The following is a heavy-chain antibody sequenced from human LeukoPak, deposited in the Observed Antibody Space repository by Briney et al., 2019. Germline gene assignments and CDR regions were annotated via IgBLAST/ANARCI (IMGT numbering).Heavy chain of an antibody. V-gene: IGHV3-7*01. D-gene: IGHD3-22*01. J-gene: IGHJ4*02. Sequence: PGGSLRLSCAPSGFTFSHYWMSWVRQAPGKGLEWVANIKEDGGEKYYVDSVKGRFTISRDNAKNSLSLQVNSLRAEDTAVYYCARSRSGYYEDYWGQGTLVTVSS. CDR1: GFTFSHYW. CDR2: IKEDGGEK. CDR3: ARSRSGYYEDY.